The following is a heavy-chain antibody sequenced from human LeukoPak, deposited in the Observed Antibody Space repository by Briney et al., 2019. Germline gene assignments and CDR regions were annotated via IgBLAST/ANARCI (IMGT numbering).Heavy chain of an antibody. CDR1: GYTFTGCF. V-gene: IGHV1-2*02. CDR3: ARSAYNYGYVYFDH. D-gene: IGHD5-18*01. Sequence: GASVKVSFKASGYTFTGCFIHYVRQAPGQGLEWMGWIDPNSDNIRYSETFKDRVTMTRDTSTNNAYMELSWLRSDDTAVYYCARSAYNYGYVYFDHWGQGTLVIVSS. J-gene: IGHJ4*02. CDR2: IDPNSDNI.